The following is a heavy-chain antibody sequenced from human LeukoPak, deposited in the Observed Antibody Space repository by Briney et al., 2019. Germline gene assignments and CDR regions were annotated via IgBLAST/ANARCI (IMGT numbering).Heavy chain of an antibody. J-gene: IGHJ5*02. Sequence: PGRSLRLSCAASGFTFSSYAMHWVRQAPGKGLEWVAVIWYDGSNKYYADSVKGRFTISRDNSKNTLYLQMNSLRAEDTAVYYCARDGARSSSQGNWFDPWGQGTLVTVSS. D-gene: IGHD6-13*01. CDR2: IWYDGSNK. CDR1: GFTFSSYA. CDR3: ARDGARSSSQGNWFDP. V-gene: IGHV3-33*08.